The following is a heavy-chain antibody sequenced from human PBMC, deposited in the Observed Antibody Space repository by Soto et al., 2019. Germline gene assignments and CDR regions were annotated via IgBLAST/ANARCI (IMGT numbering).Heavy chain of an antibody. J-gene: IGHJ6*02. CDR1: GGTFSSYA. Sequence: QVQLVQSGAEVKKPGSSVKVSCKASGGTFSSYAISWVRQAPGQGLEWMGGIIPIFGTANYAQKFQGRVTSTADESTSTAYMELSSLRSEDTAVYYCARVLTAMAIELGPMDVWGQGTTVTVSS. CDR2: IIPIFGTA. CDR3: ARVLTAMAIELGPMDV. D-gene: IGHD5-18*01. V-gene: IGHV1-69*01.